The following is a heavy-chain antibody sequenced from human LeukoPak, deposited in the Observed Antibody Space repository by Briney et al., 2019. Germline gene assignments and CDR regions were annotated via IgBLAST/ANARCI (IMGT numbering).Heavy chain of an antibody. V-gene: IGHV3-20*04. CDR1: GFAFDEHG. D-gene: IGHD2-2*01. CDR3: ARAPITSPFYFDY. J-gene: IGHJ4*02. Sequence: GGSLRLSCTASGFAFDEHGMSWVRQVPGKGLEWVSGINWSGGSTGYADPLRGRFTISRDNAKNSLYLQMDSLRAEDTALYYCARAPITSPFYFDYWGQGTLVTVSS. CDR2: INWSGGST.